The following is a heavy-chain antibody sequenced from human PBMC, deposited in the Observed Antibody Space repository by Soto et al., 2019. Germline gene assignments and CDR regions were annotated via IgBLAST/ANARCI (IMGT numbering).Heavy chain of an antibody. CDR1: GYSFTSYW. J-gene: IGHJ6*02. Sequence: PGESLKISCKGSGYSFTSYWIGWVRQTPGKGLEWMGIIYPGDSDTRYSPSFQGQVTISADKSISTAYLQWSSLKASDTAMYYCASWGASYNYYYYGMDVWCQGTTVTVPS. V-gene: IGHV5-51*01. CDR3: ASWGASYNYYYYGMDV. CDR2: IYPGDSDT. D-gene: IGHD1-26*01.